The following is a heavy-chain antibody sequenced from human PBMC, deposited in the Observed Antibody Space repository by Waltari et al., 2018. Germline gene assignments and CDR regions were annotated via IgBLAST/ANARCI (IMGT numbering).Heavy chain of an antibody. D-gene: IGHD5-12*01. J-gene: IGHJ3*01. CDR2: VSYSGTT. CDR1: GVSITSNRHY. CDR3: ATYIGASVGTAAFDV. V-gene: IGHV4-39*01. Sequence: QLQLQESGPRLVRPSETLSLIYRVSGVSITSNRHYWAWIRQSPGQGLEWSGTVSYSGTTYISPSLKSRVSVSRETSKNQVSLILGSVTAADMAVYYCATYIGASVGTAAFDVWGQGTMVTVSS.